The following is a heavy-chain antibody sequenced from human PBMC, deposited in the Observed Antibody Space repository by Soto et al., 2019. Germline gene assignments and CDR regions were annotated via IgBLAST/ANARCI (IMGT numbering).Heavy chain of an antibody. V-gene: IGHV1-24*01. CDR3: ATILSHHRYHYYGMDV. J-gene: IGHJ6*02. CDR1: AYTLTELS. CDR2: FDPEDGET. D-gene: IGHD3-16*02. Sequence: ASVKVSCKVSAYTLTELSMHWVRQAPGKGLEWMGGFDPEDGETIYAQKFQGRVTMTEDTSTDTAYMELSSLRSEDTAVYYCATILSHHRYHYYGMDVWAQGTTVTVS.